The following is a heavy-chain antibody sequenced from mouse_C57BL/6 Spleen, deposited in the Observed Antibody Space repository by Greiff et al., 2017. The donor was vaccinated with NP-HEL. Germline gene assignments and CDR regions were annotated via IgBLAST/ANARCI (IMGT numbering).Heavy chain of an antibody. CDR2: IYPGSGST. D-gene: IGHD2-2*01. V-gene: IGHV1-55*01. J-gene: IGHJ4*01. CDR3: ARHVGYDGDYYAMDY. Sequence: QVQLQQPGAELVKPGASVKMSCKASGYTFTSYWITWVKQRPGQGLEWIGDIYPGSGSTNYNEKFKSKATLTVDTSSSTAYMQLSSLTSEDSAVYYCARHVGYDGDYYAMDYWGQGTSVTVSS. CDR1: GYTFTSYW.